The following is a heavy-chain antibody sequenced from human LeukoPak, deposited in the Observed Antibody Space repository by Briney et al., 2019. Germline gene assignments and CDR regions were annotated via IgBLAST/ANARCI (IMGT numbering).Heavy chain of an antibody. D-gene: IGHD1-26*01. J-gene: IGHJ4*02. CDR3: ARPSVGGTPIDF. Sequence: SETLSLTCTVSGGSFSIFYWTWMRQRPGKGLEWIAYVFGGGTTTSNPSLKSRVTISVDTSKNQFSLRLNSVTAADTAVYYCARPSVGGTPIDFWGQGIRVVVSS. V-gene: IGHV4-59*08. CDR2: VFGGGTT. CDR1: GGSFSIFY.